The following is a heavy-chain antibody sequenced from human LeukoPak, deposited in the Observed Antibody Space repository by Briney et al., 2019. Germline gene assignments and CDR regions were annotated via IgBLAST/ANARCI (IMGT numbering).Heavy chain of an antibody. D-gene: IGHD3-10*01. V-gene: IGHV4-39*07. CDR1: GGSISSTIYY. Sequence: KPSETLSLTCTVSGGSISSTIYYWGWIRQPPGKGLEWIGSITYSGTTYYNPSLKSRVTISVDRTKNQFSLKLSSVTAADTAVYYCARGGGVRGVPYYFDYWGQGTLVTVSS. CDR2: ITYSGTT. J-gene: IGHJ4*02. CDR3: ARGGGVRGVPYYFDY.